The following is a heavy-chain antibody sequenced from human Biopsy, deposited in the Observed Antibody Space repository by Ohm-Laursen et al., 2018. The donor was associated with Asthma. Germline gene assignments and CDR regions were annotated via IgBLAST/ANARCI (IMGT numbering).Heavy chain of an antibody. Sequence: SLRLSCAASGFIFSSYWMHWVRQAPGKGLVWVSRINSDGSSTSYADSVKGRFTISRDNSKNTLYLQMNSLRAEDTAVYYCARSIYDFWSGYYGMDVWGQGTTVTVSS. CDR2: INSDGSST. CDR3: ARSIYDFWSGYYGMDV. D-gene: IGHD3-3*01. CDR1: GFIFSSYW. J-gene: IGHJ6*02. V-gene: IGHV3-74*01.